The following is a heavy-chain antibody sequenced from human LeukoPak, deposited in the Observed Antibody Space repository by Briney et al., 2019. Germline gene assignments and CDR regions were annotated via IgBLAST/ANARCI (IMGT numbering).Heavy chain of an antibody. CDR3: ATGGLYCTNGVCPFQH. J-gene: IGHJ1*01. D-gene: IGHD2-8*01. Sequence: SVKVSCKASGGTFSSYAISWVRQAPGQGLEWMGGIIPIFGTANYAQKFQGRVTITADESTSTAYMELSSLRSEDTAVYYCATGGLYCTNGVCPFQHWGQGTLVTVSS. CDR1: GGTFSSYA. CDR2: IIPIFGTA. V-gene: IGHV1-69*13.